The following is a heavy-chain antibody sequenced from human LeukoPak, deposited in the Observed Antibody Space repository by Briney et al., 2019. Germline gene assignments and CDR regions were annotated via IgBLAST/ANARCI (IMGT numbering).Heavy chain of an antibody. CDR2: ISSSGDYL. CDR1: GFTFSTYS. D-gene: IGHD2-8*01. CDR3: AGRHCTNGLCHFDY. V-gene: IGHV3-21*01. J-gene: IGHJ4*02. Sequence: PGGSLRLSCVASGFTFSTYSMNWVRQTPGKGLEWVSSISSSGDYLHYADSVKGRFTISRDNAKNSLYLPMNSLRAEDTAVYYCAGRHCTNGLCHFDYWGQGTLVTVSS.